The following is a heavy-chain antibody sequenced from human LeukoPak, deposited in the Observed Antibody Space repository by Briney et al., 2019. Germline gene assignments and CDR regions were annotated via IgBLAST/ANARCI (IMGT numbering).Heavy chain of an antibody. Sequence: SETLSLTCTVSGGSISSYYWSWIRQPPGKGLEWIGYIYYSGSTNYNPSLKSRVTISVDTSKNQFSLKLSSVTAADTAVYYCARVDPDSSSTLEVFDYWGQGTMVTVSS. CDR3: ARVDPDSSSTLEVFDY. CDR1: GGSISSYY. D-gene: IGHD6-6*01. J-gene: IGHJ4*02. CDR2: IYYSGST. V-gene: IGHV4-59*01.